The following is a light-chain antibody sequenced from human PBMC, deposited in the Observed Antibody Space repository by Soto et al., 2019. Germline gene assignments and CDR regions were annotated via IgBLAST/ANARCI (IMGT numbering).Light chain of an antibody. CDR3: AAWDDRLNGRL. CDR1: SSNIGTNA. V-gene: IGLV1-44*01. Sequence: QAVVTQPPSASGTPGQRVTISCSGGSSNIGTNAVTWYQQLPGTAPKLLIYSSDQRPSGVPDRFSGSKSGTSASLAISGLESEDEADYYCAAWDDRLNGRLYGGGTQLTVL. CDR2: SSD. J-gene: IGLJ3*02.